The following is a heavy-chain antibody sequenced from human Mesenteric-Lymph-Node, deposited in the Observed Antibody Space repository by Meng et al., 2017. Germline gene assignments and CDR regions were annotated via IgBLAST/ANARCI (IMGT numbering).Heavy chain of an antibody. CDR1: GFTFSSYE. CDR2: ISSSGSTI. V-gene: IGHV3-48*03. D-gene: IGHD3-22*01. CDR3: ARESFVTLLHGYDSSGYSGSSDAFDI. Sequence: GESLKISCAASGFTFSSYEMNWVRQAPGKGLEWVSYISSSGSTIYYADSVKGRFTISRDKAKNSLYLQMNSLRAEDTAVYYCARESFVTLLHGYDSSGYSGSSDAFDIWGQGTMVTVSS. J-gene: IGHJ3*02.